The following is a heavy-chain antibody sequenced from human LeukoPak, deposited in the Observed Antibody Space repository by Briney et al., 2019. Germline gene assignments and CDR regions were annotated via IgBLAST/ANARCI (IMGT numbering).Heavy chain of an antibody. Sequence: GGSLRLSCAASGFTFSNYGMHWVRQAPGKGLEWVAFIRYDGSNTYYADSVKGRFTISRDNSKNTLYLLMNSLRAEATAVYYCARGIAAAYYFDYWGQGTLVTVSS. D-gene: IGHD6-13*01. CDR3: ARGIAAAYYFDY. CDR2: IRYDGSNT. CDR1: GFTFSNYG. V-gene: IGHV3-30*02. J-gene: IGHJ4*02.